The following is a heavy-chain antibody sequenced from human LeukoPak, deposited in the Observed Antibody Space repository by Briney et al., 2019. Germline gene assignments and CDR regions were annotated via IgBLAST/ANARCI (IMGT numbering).Heavy chain of an antibody. CDR2: IYYSGSS. Sequence: SETLSLTCTVSGGSISSGDYYSSWIPQPPGKGLEWIRHIYYSGSSYYNPSLKSRVTISVDTSKNQFSLKLSTVTAADTAVYYCARARGLAFDIWGQGTMVTVSS. J-gene: IGHJ3*02. V-gene: IGHV4-30-4*08. CDR1: GGSISSGDYY. CDR3: ARARGLAFDI.